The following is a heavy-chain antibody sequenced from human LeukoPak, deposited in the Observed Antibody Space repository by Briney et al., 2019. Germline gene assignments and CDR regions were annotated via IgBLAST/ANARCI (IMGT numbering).Heavy chain of an antibody. D-gene: IGHD5-12*01. Sequence: GGSLRLSCTASGFTFSNYDMHWARQVPGEGLEWVSGIGKAGDTRYLGSVKGRFTISRENGRNSLYLQMNSLRAGDTAVYYCAGDPSGHGLDVWGQGTTVTVSS. CDR2: IGKAGDT. CDR3: AGDPSGHGLDV. V-gene: IGHV3-13*01. J-gene: IGHJ6*02. CDR1: GFTFSNYD.